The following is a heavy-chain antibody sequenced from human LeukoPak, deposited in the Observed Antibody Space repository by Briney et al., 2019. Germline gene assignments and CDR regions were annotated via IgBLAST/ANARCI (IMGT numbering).Heavy chain of an antibody. J-gene: IGHJ6*03. Sequence: GGSLRLSCAASGFTFSSYGMHWVRQAPGKGLEWVAFIRYDGSNKYYADSVKGRFAISRDNSKNTLYLQMNSLRAEDTAVYYCAKRGSLYDILTEGYYYMDVWGKGTTVTISS. CDR3: AKRGSLYDILTEGYYYMDV. V-gene: IGHV3-30*02. CDR1: GFTFSSYG. CDR2: IRYDGSNK. D-gene: IGHD3-9*01.